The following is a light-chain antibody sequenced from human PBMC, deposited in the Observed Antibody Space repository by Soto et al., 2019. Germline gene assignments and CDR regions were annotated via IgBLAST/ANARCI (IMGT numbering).Light chain of an antibody. V-gene: IGKV1-5*01. CDR2: DAS. CDR3: QQYQTYST. J-gene: IGKJ5*01. Sequence: DIQMTQSPSTLSASVGDRVTITCRASQSIRSLLAWYRQKPGKAPKVLIYDASTLGSGVPSRFSGSGSGTEFTLTISSLQPDDFATDFCQQYQTYSTFGQGTRLEIK. CDR1: QSIRSL.